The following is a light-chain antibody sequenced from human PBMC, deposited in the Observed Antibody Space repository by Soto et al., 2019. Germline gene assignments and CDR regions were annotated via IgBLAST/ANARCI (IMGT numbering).Light chain of an antibody. Sequence: DIQMTQSPSSLSASVGDRVTITCRASQSISSNLSWYQHKPGKAPKLLIYAAASLQSGVPSRFSGSGCGTDFTLTISSLQPEDFATYYCQQSYSTLTWTFGQGTKVEIK. J-gene: IGKJ1*01. CDR2: AAA. V-gene: IGKV1-39*01. CDR3: QQSYSTLTWT. CDR1: QSISSN.